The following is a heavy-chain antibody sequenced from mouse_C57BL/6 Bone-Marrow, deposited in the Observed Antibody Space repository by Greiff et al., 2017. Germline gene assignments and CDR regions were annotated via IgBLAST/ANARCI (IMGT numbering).Heavy chain of an antibody. J-gene: IGHJ1*03. D-gene: IGHD2-4*01. CDR2: IYPGDGDP. Sequence: QVQLQQSGAELVKPGASVTISCKASGYAFSSYWMNWVKPRPGKGLEWIGQIYPGDGDPNYNGKFMGKATLTAAKSSSTAYMQLSSLTSEDSAVYFCARGGLRRGTRQVDVWGTGTTVTVSS. CDR1: GYAFSSYW. V-gene: IGHV1-80*01. CDR3: ARGGLRRGTRQVDV.